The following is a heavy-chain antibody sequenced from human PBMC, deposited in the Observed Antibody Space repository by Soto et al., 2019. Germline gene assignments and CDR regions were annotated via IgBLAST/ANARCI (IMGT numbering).Heavy chain of an antibody. Sequence: ASVKVSCKASAYTFTSYAMHWVRQAPGQRLEWMGWINAGNGNTKYSQKFQGRVTVTRDTSATTAYMELSSLTSEDTAVYYCARVQSGESWGYYFDYWGQGALVTVSS. J-gene: IGHJ4*02. V-gene: IGHV1-3*01. D-gene: IGHD3-10*01. CDR1: AYTFTSYA. CDR2: INAGNGNT. CDR3: ARVQSGESWGYYFDY.